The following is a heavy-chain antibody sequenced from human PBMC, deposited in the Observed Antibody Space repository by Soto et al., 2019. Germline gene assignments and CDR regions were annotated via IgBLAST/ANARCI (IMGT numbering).Heavy chain of an antibody. CDR2: MSPSSGNT. CDR3: ARVGGYLVGDHDMDV. Sequence: QVQLVQSGAEVKKPGASVKVSCKASGYTFTTYEISWVRQVPGQGLEWMGWMSPSSGNTGYVDQFRGRVTMTNNTTMTTADMERISLRSADTSVYYCARVGGYLVGDHDMDVWGQGTMVTVSS. CDR1: GYTFTTYE. D-gene: IGHD6-19*01. J-gene: IGHJ6*02. V-gene: IGHV1-8*01.